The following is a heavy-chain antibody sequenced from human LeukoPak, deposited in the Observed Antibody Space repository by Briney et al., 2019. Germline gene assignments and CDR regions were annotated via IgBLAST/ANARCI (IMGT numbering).Heavy chain of an antibody. D-gene: IGHD3-22*01. J-gene: IGHJ4*02. Sequence: GGSLRLSCAASGFSFSGYGMHWVRQAPGKGLEWVAFIRHDGTEYHTDSVKGRFTISRDNSKSTLYLQMNSLRAEDTAVYYCAKEYYYDSSGYGDYWGQGTLVTVSS. CDR2: IRHDGTE. V-gene: IGHV3-30*02. CDR3: AKEYYYDSSGYGDY. CDR1: GFSFSGYG.